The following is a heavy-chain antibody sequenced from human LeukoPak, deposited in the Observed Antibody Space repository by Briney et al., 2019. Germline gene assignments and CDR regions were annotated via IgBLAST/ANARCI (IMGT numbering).Heavy chain of an antibody. J-gene: IGHJ3*02. CDR2: IYSGGST. V-gene: IGHV3-53*05. CDR1: GFTVSSNY. D-gene: IGHD4-23*01. Sequence: GGSLRLSCAASGFTVSSNYMSWVRQAPGKGLEGVSVIYSGGSTYYSDSVKGRCTISRDNSKNTLYLQMNNLRDEDTAIYSCAKHFGGDLHYQGAFDIWGQGTMVTVS. CDR3: AKHFGGDLHYQGAFDI.